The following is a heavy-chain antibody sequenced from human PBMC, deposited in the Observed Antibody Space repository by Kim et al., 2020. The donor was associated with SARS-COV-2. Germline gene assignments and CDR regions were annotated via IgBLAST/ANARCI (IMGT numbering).Heavy chain of an antibody. V-gene: IGHV3-33*06. CDR2: SDGSNK. J-gene: IGHJ4*02. Sequence: SDGSNKYYADSVKGRFTITRDNSKNMLFSQMNSLRAEDTAVYYCANFESWGQGTLVTVSS. CDR3: ANFES.